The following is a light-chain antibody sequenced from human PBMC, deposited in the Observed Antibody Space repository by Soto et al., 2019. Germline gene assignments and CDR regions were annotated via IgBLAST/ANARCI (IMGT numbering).Light chain of an antibody. CDR2: ADN. Sequence: QSVLTQTPSVSGAPGQKITMSCTGSSSNIGAGYDVHWYQQIPGAAPRLLIYADNNRPSGVPDRFSASKSGTSASLAITGLQGEDEANDYCQSYDTSLSGVIFGAGTKVTVL. CDR1: SSNIGAGYD. V-gene: IGLV1-40*01. J-gene: IGLJ2*01. CDR3: QSYDTSLSGVI.